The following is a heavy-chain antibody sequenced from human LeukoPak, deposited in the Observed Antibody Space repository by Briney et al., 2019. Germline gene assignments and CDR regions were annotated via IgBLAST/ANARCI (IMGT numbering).Heavy chain of an antibody. CDR2: ISAYTGKT. Sequence: GASVKVSCKASGYTFTNYGITWVRQASGQGIEWMWWISAYTGKTNSAQKLQGRVTMTTDTSTSTGYMELRSLRSDDTAVYYCARVETQWLVGGYYYYYYMDVWGKGTTVTVSS. J-gene: IGHJ6*03. CDR3: ARVETQWLVGGYYYYYYMDV. V-gene: IGHV1-18*01. CDR1: GYTFTNYG. D-gene: IGHD6-19*01.